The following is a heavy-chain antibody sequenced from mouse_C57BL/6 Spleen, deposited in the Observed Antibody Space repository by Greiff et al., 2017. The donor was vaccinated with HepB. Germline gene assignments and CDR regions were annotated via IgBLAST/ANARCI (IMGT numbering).Heavy chain of an antibody. CDR3: ARYELGSSFDY. CDR1: GFTFTDYY. CDR2: IRNKANGYTT. Sequence: EVKLMESGGGLVQPGGSLSLSCAASGFTFTDYYMSWVRQPPGKALEWLGFIRNKANGYTTEYSASVKGRFTISRDNSQSILYLQMNALRAEDSATYYCARYELGSSFDYWGQGTTLTVSS. D-gene: IGHD4-1*01. V-gene: IGHV7-3*01. J-gene: IGHJ2*01.